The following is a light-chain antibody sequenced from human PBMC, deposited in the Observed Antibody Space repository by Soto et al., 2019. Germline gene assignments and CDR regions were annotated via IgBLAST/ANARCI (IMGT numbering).Light chain of an antibody. CDR2: GAS. V-gene: IGKV3D-15*01. CDR3: QQYTNWPKT. Sequence: EIVMTQSPATLSVSPGERATLSCRASQSISNNLAWYQQKPGQAPRLLIYGASTRATGIPERFSGSGSGTEFTLTISSLQSEDFAVYYCQQYTNWPKTFGQGTKVDIK. CDR1: QSISNN. J-gene: IGKJ1*01.